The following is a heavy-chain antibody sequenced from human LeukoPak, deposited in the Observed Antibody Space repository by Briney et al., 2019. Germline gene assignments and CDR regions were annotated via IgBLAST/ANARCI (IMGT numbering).Heavy chain of an antibody. CDR1: GFTFSSYA. D-gene: IGHD3-3*01. V-gene: IGHV3-23*01. J-gene: IGHJ4*02. CDR3: AKSRDFWSGFDY. Sequence: GGSLRLSCAASGFTFSSYAVTWVRQAPGKGLEWVSAISGSGGSTYHADSVKGRFTISRDNSKNTLYLQMNSLRAEDTAVYYCAKSRDFWSGFDYWGQGTLVTVSS. CDR2: ISGSGGST.